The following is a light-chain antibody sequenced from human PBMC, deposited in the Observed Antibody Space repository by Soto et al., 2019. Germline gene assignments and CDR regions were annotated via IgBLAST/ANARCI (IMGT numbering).Light chain of an antibody. Sequence: EIVMTQSPATLSVSPGERATLSCRASQSVGSNLARYQQKPGQAPRLLMYGASTTATGIPARFSGGGSGTEFTLTIISLQSGDFAVYYCQQYNSWLSLTFGGGTKVEI. J-gene: IGKJ4*01. V-gene: IGKV3-15*01. CDR2: GAS. CDR3: QQYNSWLSLT. CDR1: QSVGSN.